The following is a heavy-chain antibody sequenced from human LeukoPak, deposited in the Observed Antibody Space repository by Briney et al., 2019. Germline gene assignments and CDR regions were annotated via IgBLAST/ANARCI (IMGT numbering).Heavy chain of an antibody. CDR1: GFTFSSYW. V-gene: IGHV3-74*01. J-gene: IGHJ4*02. Sequence: PGGSLRLSCAASGFTFSSYWMHWVRQAPGKGLVWVSRINTDGSSTSYADSVKGRFTISRDNAKNTLYLQMNSLRAEDTAVYYCARVPGIAAAGYFDYWGQGTLVTVSS. CDR3: ARVPGIAAAGYFDY. D-gene: IGHD6-13*01. CDR2: INTDGSST.